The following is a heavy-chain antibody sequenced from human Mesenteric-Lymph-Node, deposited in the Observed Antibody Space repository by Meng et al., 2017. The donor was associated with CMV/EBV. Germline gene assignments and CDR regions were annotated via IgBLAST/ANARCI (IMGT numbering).Heavy chain of an antibody. CDR2: ISGSGSTT. CDR3: AKDMWEYQLPDGS. V-gene: IGHV3-23*01. Sequence: GESLKISCAASGFTFRSYAMSWVRQAPGKGLDWVAGISGSGSTTKYAASVEGRFTISRDNSKDTLFLQMNSLRVEDTDIYYCAKDMWEYQLPDGSWGQGTLVTVSS. D-gene: IGHD2-2*01. J-gene: IGHJ5*02. CDR1: GFTFRSYA.